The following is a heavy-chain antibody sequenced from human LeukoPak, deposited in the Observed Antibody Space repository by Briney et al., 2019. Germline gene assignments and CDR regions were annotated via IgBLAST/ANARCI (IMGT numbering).Heavy chain of an antibody. Sequence: ASVKVSCKASGYTFTGYYMHWVRQAPGNGLEWMGWINPNSGGTNYAQKFQGRVTMTRDTSISTAYMELSRLRSDDTAVYYCARDVGDTMVRGVIAAFDIWGQGTMVTVSS. J-gene: IGHJ3*02. CDR1: GYTFTGYY. CDR2: INPNSGGT. CDR3: ARDVGDTMVRGVIAAFDI. D-gene: IGHD3-10*01. V-gene: IGHV1-2*02.